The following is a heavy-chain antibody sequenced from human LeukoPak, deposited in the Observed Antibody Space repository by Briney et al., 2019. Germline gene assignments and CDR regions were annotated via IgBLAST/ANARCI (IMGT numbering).Heavy chain of an antibody. V-gene: IGHV4-39*07. CDR2: IYYSGST. Sequence: SETLSLTCTVSGGSISSSSYYWGWIRQPPGKGLEWIGSIYYSGSTNYNPSLKSRVTISVDTSKNQFSLKLSSVTAADTAVYYCARVSSSWYGGYFDYWGQGTLVTVSS. D-gene: IGHD6-13*01. CDR3: ARVSSSWYGGYFDY. J-gene: IGHJ4*02. CDR1: GGSISSSSYY.